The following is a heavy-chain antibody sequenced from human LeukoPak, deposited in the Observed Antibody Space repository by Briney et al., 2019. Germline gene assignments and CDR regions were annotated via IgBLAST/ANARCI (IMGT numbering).Heavy chain of an antibody. Sequence: ASVKVSCKASGGTFSSYAISWVRQAPGQGLEWMGGIIPIFGTANYAQKLQGRVTMTTDTSTSTAYMELRSLRSDDTAVYYCARGPSSSWSYYYYYGMDVWGQGTTVTVSS. CDR3: ARGPSSSWSYYYYYGMDV. CDR2: IIPIFGTA. CDR1: GGTFSSYA. V-gene: IGHV1-69*05. D-gene: IGHD6-13*01. J-gene: IGHJ6*02.